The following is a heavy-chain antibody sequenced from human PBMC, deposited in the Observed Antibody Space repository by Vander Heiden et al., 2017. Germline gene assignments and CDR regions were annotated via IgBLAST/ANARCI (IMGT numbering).Heavy chain of an antibody. D-gene: IGHD3-22*01. CDR3: ARERNYYDSSGYYPTAWYFDL. CDR1: GDSVSSNSAA. J-gene: IGHJ2*01. CDR2: TYYRSKWYN. V-gene: IGHV6-1*01. Sequence: VDLRPSGPGLVKPSQTLSLTCAISGDSVSSNSAAWNWIRQSPSRGLEWLGRTYYRSKWYNDYAVSVKSRITINPDTSKNQFSLQLNSVTPEDTAVYYCARERNYYDSSGYYPTAWYFDLWGRGTLVTVSS.